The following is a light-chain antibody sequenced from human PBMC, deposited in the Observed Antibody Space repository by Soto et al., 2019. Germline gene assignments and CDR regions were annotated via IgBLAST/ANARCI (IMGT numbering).Light chain of an antibody. Sequence: ALTQPASVSGSPGQSITISCTGTSSDVGGYNYVSWYQQHPGKAPKLMIYEVSNRPSGVSNRFSGSKSGNTASLTISGLQAEDEADYYCSSYTSSSTSVFGTGTKVTVL. J-gene: IGLJ1*01. CDR3: SSYTSSSTSV. CDR2: EVS. CDR1: SSDVGGYNY. V-gene: IGLV2-14*01.